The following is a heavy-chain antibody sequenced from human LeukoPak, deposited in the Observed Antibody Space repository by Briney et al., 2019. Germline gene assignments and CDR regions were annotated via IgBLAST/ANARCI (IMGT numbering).Heavy chain of an antibody. D-gene: IGHD5-24*01. CDR2: INHSGST. J-gene: IGHJ4*02. V-gene: IGHV4-34*01. CDR1: GGSFSGYY. Sequence: PSETLSLTCAVYGGSFSGYYWSWIRQPPGKGLEWIGEINHSGSTNYNPSLKSRVTISVDTSKNQFSLKLSSVTAADTAVYYCARDERWLQMLLDYWGQGTLVTVSS. CDR3: ARDERWLQMLLDY.